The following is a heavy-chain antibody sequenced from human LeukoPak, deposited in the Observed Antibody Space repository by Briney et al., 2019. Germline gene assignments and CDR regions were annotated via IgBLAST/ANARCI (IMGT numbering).Heavy chain of an antibody. Sequence: SETLSLTCAVYGGSFSGYYWSWIRQPPGKGLEWIGEINHSGSTNYNPSLKSRVTISVDTSKNQFSLKLSSVTAADTAVYYCARVPRPAAMFGLRWFDPWGQGTLVTVSS. CDR3: ARVPRPAAMFGLRWFDP. V-gene: IGHV4-34*01. CDR2: INHSGST. D-gene: IGHD2-2*01. CDR1: GGSFSGYY. J-gene: IGHJ5*02.